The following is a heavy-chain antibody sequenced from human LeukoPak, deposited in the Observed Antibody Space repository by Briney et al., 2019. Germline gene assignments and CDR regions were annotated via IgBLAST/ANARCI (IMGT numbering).Heavy chain of an antibody. CDR3: VKGGNGYCTNGICSPRVVAAFDN. V-gene: IGHV3-23*01. J-gene: IGHJ4*02. D-gene: IGHD2-8*01. CDR2: ISGSGGTT. CDR1: GFTFSSYA. Sequence: GGSLRLSCAASGFTFSSYAMSWVRQAPGKGLEWVSGISGSGGTTHYADSVKGRFTISRDNSKNTLYLQMNSLRAGDTAVYYCVKGGNGYCTNGICSPRVVAAFDNWGQGTLVTVSS.